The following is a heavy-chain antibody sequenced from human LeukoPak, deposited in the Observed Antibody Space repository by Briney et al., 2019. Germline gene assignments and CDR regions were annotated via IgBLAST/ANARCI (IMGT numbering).Heavy chain of an antibody. D-gene: IGHD6-13*01. CDR3: ARTRWSSWYN. Sequence: PSETLSLTCAVYGGSFSGYYWSWIRQPPGKGLEWIGEINHSGSTNYNPSLKSRVTISVDTSKNQFSLKLSSVTAADTAVYYCARTRWSSWYNWGQGTLVTVSS. V-gene: IGHV4-34*01. J-gene: IGHJ4*02. CDR1: GGSFSGYY. CDR2: INHSGST.